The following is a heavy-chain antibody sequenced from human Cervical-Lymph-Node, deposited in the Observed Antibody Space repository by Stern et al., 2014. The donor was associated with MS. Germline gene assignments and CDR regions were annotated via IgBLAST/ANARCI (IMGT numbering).Heavy chain of an antibody. V-gene: IGHV3-9*01. D-gene: IGHD3-10*01. CDR1: GFTFDDYG. J-gene: IGHJ4*02. Sequence: EVQLVESGGGLVQPGRSLRLSCAASGFTFDDYGLYWVRQSPGKGLEWVSGIGWNSVNIVYADSVEGRFTISRDNAKNSLYLEMNSLRPEDTALYYCAKEAHGDGDYFDYWGQGTLVIVSS. CDR2: IGWNSVNI. CDR3: AKEAHGDGDYFDY.